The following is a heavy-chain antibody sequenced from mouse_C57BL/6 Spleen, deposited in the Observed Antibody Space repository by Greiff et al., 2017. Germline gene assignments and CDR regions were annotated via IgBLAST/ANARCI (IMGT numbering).Heavy chain of an antibody. J-gene: IGHJ2*01. Sequence: VQLQQPGAELVKPGASVKMSCKASGYTFTSYWITWVKQRPGQGLEWIGDIYPGSGSTNYNEKFKSKATLTVDTSSSTAYMQLSSLTSEDSAVYYCARLHGTTVVAYYFDYWGQGTTLTVSS. CDR2: IYPGSGST. CDR1: GYTFTSYW. D-gene: IGHD1-1*01. CDR3: ARLHGTTVVAYYFDY. V-gene: IGHV1-55*01.